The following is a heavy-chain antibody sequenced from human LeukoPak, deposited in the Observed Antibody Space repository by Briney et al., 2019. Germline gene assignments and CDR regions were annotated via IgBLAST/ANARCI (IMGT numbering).Heavy chain of an antibody. CDR1: GLTFSSYG. CDR2: ISYDGSNK. V-gene: IGHV3-30*18. J-gene: IGHJ3*02. CDR3: AKDYSSGYIVDAFDI. Sequence: PGRSLRLSCAASGLTFSSYGMHWVRQAPGKGLEWVAVISYDGSNKYYADSVKGRFTISRDNSKNTLYLQMNSLRAEDTAVYYCAKDYSSGYIVDAFDIWGQGTMVTVSS. D-gene: IGHD3-22*01.